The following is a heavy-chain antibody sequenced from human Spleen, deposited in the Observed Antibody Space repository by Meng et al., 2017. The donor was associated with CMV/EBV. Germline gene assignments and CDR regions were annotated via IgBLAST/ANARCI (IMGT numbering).Heavy chain of an antibody. Sequence: WVRQATGQGLEWMGWINPNSGGTKYAQKFQGRVTMTRDTSITTAHMELSRVRSDDTAVYYCARAAYYYDSSGYPRFSSFDYWGQGTLVTVSS. V-gene: IGHV1-2*02. CDR3: ARAAYYYDSSGYPRFSSFDY. J-gene: IGHJ4*02. CDR2: INPNSGGT. D-gene: IGHD3-22*01.